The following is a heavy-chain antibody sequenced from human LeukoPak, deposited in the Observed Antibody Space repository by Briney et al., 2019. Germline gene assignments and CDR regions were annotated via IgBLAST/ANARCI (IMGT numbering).Heavy chain of an antibody. CDR1: GFTFSNYW. D-gene: IGHD3-10*01. V-gene: IGHV3-74*01. J-gene: IGHJ4*02. CDR2: INSDGSRT. Sequence: GGSLRLSCAASGFTFSNYWIYWVRQVPGKGLVWVSRINSDGSRTGYADSVKGRFTISRDNAKNTLYLQMNSLRAEDTAVYYCARVVWFGESYYFDYWGQGTLVTVSS. CDR3: ARVVWFGESYYFDY.